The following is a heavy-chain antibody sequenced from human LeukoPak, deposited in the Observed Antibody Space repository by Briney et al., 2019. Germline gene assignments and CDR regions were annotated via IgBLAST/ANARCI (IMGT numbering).Heavy chain of an antibody. CDR1: GGSISSSSYY. CDR2: IYYSGST. CDR3: ARHLGYCSGGSCYLGSENYYYGMDV. D-gene: IGHD2-15*01. Sequence: SETLSLTCTVSGGSISSSSYYWGWIRQPPGKGLEWIGSIYYSGSTYYNPSLKSRVTISVDTSKNQFSLKLSSVTAADTAVYYCARHLGYCSGGSCYLGSENYYYGMDVWGQGTTVTVSS. J-gene: IGHJ6*02. V-gene: IGHV4-39*01.